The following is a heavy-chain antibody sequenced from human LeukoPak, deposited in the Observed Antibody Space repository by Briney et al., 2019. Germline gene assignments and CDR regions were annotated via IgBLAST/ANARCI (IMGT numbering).Heavy chain of an antibody. V-gene: IGHV1-18*01. CDR2: ISAYNGNT. Sequence: GASVKVSCKASGYTFTSYGISWVRQAPGQGLECMGWISAYNGNTNYAQKLQGRVTMTTDTSTSTAYMELRSLRSDDTAVYYCAREGTMVRGVMDFAGMDVWGQGTTVTVSS. J-gene: IGHJ6*02. CDR3: AREGTMVRGVMDFAGMDV. CDR1: GYTFTSYG. D-gene: IGHD3-10*01.